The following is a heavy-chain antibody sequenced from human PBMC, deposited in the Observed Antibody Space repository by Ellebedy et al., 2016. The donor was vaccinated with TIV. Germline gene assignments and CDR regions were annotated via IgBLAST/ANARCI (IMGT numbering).Heavy chain of an antibody. CDR1: GYTFTSYA. CDR2: INAGNGNT. D-gene: IGHD2-2*01. V-gene: IGHV1-3*01. CDR3: ARAIVVVPAAMKMGYYYYGMDV. J-gene: IGHJ6*02. Sequence: ASVKVSCXASGYTFTSYAMHWVRQAPGQRLEWMGWINAGNGNTKYSQKFQGRVTITRDTSASTAYMELSSLRSEDTAVYYCARAIVVVPAAMKMGYYYYGMDVWGQGTTVTVSS.